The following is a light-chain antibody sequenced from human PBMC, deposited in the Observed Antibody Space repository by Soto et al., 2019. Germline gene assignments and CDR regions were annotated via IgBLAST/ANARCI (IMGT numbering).Light chain of an antibody. CDR2: AEP. Sequence: DIQRTQSPSSLYASVGDRVTITCRASQSISSYLNWYPQKPWKAPNLLIYAEPSLQNRVPSRFSGSGSGTDFTLPLSSLQPEDFATEYCQRRVSHFQYTFGQGTKLAIK. CDR1: QSISSY. V-gene: IGKV1-39*01. CDR3: QRRVSHFQYT. J-gene: IGKJ2*01.